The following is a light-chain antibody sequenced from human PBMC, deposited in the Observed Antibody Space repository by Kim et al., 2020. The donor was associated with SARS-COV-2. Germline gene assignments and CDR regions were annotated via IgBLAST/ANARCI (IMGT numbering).Light chain of an antibody. CDR3: SSYTSSSTWV. V-gene: IGLV2-14*04. J-gene: IGLJ3*02. Sequence: GQSITISCTGTRSDVGGYNYVSWYQQHPGKAPKLMIYDVSKRPSGVSNRFSGSKSGNTASLTISGLQAEEEADYYCSSYTSSSTWVFGGGTQLTVL. CDR1: RSDVGGYNY. CDR2: DVS.